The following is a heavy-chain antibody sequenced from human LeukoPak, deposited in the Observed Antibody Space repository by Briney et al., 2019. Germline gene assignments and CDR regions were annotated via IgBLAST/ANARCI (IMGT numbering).Heavy chain of an antibody. J-gene: IGHJ4*02. V-gene: IGHV4-34*01. CDR3: ARRRWLQPFFDY. D-gene: IGHD5-24*01. Sequence: SETLSLTCTVSGESISGFYWSWIRQPPGKGLEWIGEINHSGSTNYNPSLKSRVTISVDTSKNQFSLKLSSVTAADTAVYYCARRRWLQPFFDYWGQGTLVTVSS. CDR1: GESISGFY. CDR2: INHSGST.